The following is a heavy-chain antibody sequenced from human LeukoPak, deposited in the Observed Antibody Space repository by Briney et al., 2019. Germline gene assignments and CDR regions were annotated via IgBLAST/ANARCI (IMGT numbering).Heavy chain of an antibody. CDR2: ISAYNGNT. J-gene: IGHJ5*02. D-gene: IGHD6-13*01. V-gene: IGHV1-18*01. CDR3: ARCPGIAAAGPFDP. Sequence: ASVKVSCKASGYTFTSYGIGWVRQAPGQGLEWMGWISAYNGNTNYAQKLQGRVTMTTDTSTSTAYMELRSLRSDDTAVYYCARCPGIAAAGPFDPWGQGTLVTVSS. CDR1: GYTFTSYG.